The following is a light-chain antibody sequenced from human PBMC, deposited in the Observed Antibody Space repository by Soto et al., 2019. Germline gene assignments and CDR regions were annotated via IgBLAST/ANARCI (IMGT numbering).Light chain of an antibody. J-gene: IGKJ3*01. V-gene: IGKV3-20*01. CDR1: QRVRSNN. Sequence: IVLTQSPGTLSLSPGERATLSCRARQRVRSNNLAWYQQRPGQAPRVVIYGASTRATGIPERFSGSGSGTDFTLTISRLEPEDVAVYYCQQYGRSPFTFGPGTKVDIK. CDR2: GAS. CDR3: QQYGRSPFT.